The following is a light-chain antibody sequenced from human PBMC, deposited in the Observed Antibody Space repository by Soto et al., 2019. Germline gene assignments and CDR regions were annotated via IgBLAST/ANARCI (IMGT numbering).Light chain of an antibody. CDR1: QSVLYSSNNKNY. J-gene: IGKJ4*01. CDR3: QQYYSTPLA. Sequence: DIVMTQSPDSLAVSLGERATINCKSSQSVLYSSNNKNYLAWYQQKPGQPPKLLIYWASTRESGVPDRFSGSGSGTDFTLTISSLQAEDVAGYYCQQYYSTPLAFGGGTKGESK. V-gene: IGKV4-1*01. CDR2: WAS.